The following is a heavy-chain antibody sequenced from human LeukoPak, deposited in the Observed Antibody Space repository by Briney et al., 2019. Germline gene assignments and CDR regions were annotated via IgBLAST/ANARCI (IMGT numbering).Heavy chain of an antibody. Sequence: ASVKVSCKASGGTFSSYAISWVRQAPGQGLEWLGRIIPILGIANYAQKFQGRVTITADKSTSTAYMELSSLRSEDTAVYYCARVTRLGIAAAGIWGQGTLVTVSS. J-gene: IGHJ4*02. CDR2: IIPILGIA. D-gene: IGHD6-13*01. CDR3: ARVTRLGIAAAGI. V-gene: IGHV1-69*04. CDR1: GGTFSSYA.